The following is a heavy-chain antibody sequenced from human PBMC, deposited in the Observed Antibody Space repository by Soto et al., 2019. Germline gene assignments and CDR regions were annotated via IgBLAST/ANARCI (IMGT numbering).Heavy chain of an antibody. J-gene: IGHJ1*01. D-gene: IGHD2-21*02. Sequence: LGESLKISCKGSGYSFTSYWIGWVRQMPGKGLEWMGIIYPGDSDTRYSPSFQGQVTISADKSISTAYLQWSSLKASDIAMYYCESGEYCGGDCSRPGQNWGQGTLVTVSS. CDR2: IYPGDSDT. CDR3: ESGEYCGGDCSRPGQN. V-gene: IGHV5-51*01. CDR1: GYSFTSYW.